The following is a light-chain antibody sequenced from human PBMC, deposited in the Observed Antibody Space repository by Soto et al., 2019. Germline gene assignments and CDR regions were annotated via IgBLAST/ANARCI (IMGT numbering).Light chain of an antibody. J-gene: IGKJ4*01. V-gene: IGKV3-20*01. CDR2: GAS. Sequence: EIVLTQSPGTLSLSPGERATLSCRASQSVSSSYLAWYQQKPGQAPRLLIYGASSRATGIPDRFSGSGSGTDFTLTNSTLEPKDFAVYYCQQYGSSPLTFGGGTKVEIK. CDR1: QSVSSSY. CDR3: QQYGSSPLT.